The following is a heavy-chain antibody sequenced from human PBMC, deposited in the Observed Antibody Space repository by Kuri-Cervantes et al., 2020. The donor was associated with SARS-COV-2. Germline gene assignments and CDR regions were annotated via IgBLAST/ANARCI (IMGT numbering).Heavy chain of an antibody. CDR2: IDWDDDK. CDR1: GFSLSTSGVG. D-gene: IGHD4-11*01. V-gene: IGHV2-70*01. Sequence: SGPTLVKPTQTPTLTCTFSGFSLSTSGVGVGWIRQPPGKALEWLALIDWDDDKYYKTSLNTRLSISKDTSKDQVVLTMTNMDPVDTATYYCVRIRAATVIADYWGQGTLVTVSS. J-gene: IGHJ4*02. CDR3: VRIRAATVIADY.